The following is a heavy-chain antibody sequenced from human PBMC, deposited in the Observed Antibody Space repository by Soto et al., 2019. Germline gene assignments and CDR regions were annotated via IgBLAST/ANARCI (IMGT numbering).Heavy chain of an antibody. V-gene: IGHV1-18*01. J-gene: IGHJ4*02. CDR1: GYTFSNYG. CDR3: AGDLVPGYTGFSDF. Sequence: QVQLVQSGAEVKKPGASVKVSCKTSGYTFSNYGINWVRQAPGQGLEWMGWISAYNGNTNFAQKLQGRVSLTTDTSSTTAYMELRSLTSDDTAVYDCAGDLVPGYTGFSDFWGQGTLVTVSS. CDR2: ISAYNGNT. D-gene: IGHD5-12*01.